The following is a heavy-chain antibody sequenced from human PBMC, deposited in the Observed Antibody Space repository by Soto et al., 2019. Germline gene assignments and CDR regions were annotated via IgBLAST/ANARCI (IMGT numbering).Heavy chain of an antibody. V-gene: IGHV3-13*01. CDR3: VRGRSKEFVSSPPPMFDP. CDR2: IGTLFDR. Sequence: DVQLVESGGGMVQTGGSLRLSCVASGFKFETHDMHWVRQVTGKGLEWVAGIGTLFDRFYPDSVKGRFTISRENAKTSVNLHMTKLRTGDTGVHYCVRGRSKEFVSSPPPMFDPRGQGTPVTVSS. CDR1: GFKFETHD. J-gene: IGHJ5*02.